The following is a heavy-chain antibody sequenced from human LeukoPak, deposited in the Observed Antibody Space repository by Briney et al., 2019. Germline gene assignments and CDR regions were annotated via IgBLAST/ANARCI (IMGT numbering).Heavy chain of an antibody. CDR3: ARDIVGSYGMDV. CDR1: GGSISSGGYY. D-gene: IGHD3-16*02. CDR2: IYYSGST. J-gene: IGHJ6*02. Sequence: SETLSLTCTVSGGSISSGGYYWSWIRQHPGKGLEWIGYIYYSGSTYYNPSLKSRVTISVDTSKDQFSLKPSSVTAADTAVYYCARDIVGSYGMDVWGQGTTVTVSS. V-gene: IGHV4-31*03.